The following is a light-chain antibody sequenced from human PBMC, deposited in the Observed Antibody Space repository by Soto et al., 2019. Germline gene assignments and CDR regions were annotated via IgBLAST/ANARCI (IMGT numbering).Light chain of an antibody. V-gene: IGLV2-14*01. Sequence: QSALTQPASVSGSPGQSITISCTGTSNDVGGYDYVSWYQQHPGKAPKVMIYEVTNRPSGVSYRFSGSKSGNTASLTISGLQAEDEADYYCSSYTSRSTVVFGGGTKLTVL. CDR2: EVT. CDR1: SNDVGGYDY. J-gene: IGLJ2*01. CDR3: SSYTSRSTVV.